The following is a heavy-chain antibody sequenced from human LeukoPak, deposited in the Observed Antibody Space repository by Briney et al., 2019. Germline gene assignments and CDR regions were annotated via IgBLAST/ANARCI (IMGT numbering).Heavy chain of an antibody. CDR2: IYTSGST. Sequence: SETLSLTCTVSGGSISSYYWSWIRQPAGKGLEWIGRIYTSGSTNYNPSLKSRVTISVDTSKNQFSLKLSSVTAADTAVYYCARSPERWLQLLIDYWGQGTLVTVSS. CDR1: GGSISSYY. CDR3: ARSPERWLQLLIDY. V-gene: IGHV4-4*07. D-gene: IGHD5-24*01. J-gene: IGHJ4*02.